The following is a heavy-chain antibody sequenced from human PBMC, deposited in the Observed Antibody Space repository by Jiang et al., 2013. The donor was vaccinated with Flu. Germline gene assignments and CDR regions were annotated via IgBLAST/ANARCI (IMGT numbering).Heavy chain of an antibody. J-gene: IGHJ3*02. V-gene: IGHV3-30*04. Sequence: LEWVALISSDGGKTYYGDSVKGRFTISRDNSKNTLFLQMNSLRPEDTAVYHCAKDGGPGTGTGDGFDIWGQGTMVTVSS. CDR2: ISSDGGKT. CDR3: AKDGGPGTGTGDGFDI. D-gene: IGHD3-10*01.